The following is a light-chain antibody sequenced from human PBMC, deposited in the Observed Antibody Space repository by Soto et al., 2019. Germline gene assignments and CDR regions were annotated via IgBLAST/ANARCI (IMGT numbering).Light chain of an antibody. CDR3: QQYGRSLPIT. J-gene: IGKJ5*01. Sequence: EIVLTQSPGSLSLSPGDRATLSCRASQSVGGNVAWYQQIPGQPPKLLIFGASSRATGIADKFSGSGSGTDFTLTISRLEPADFAVYFCQQYGRSLPITFGQGTRLEIK. V-gene: IGKV3-20*01. CDR2: GAS. CDR1: QSVGGN.